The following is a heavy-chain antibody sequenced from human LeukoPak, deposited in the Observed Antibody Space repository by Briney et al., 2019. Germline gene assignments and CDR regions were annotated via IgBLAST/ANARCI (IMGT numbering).Heavy chain of an antibody. D-gene: IGHD6-13*01. J-gene: IGHJ6*03. Sequence: ASVKVSCKASGYTFTGYYMHWVRQAPGQGLEWMGWINPNSGGTNYAQKFQGRVTMTRDTSISTAYMELSRLRSDDTAVYYCARDRQYSSSWYYYYYYMDAWGKGTTVTISS. CDR3: ARDRQYSSSWYYYYYYMDA. V-gene: IGHV1-2*02. CDR2: INPNSGGT. CDR1: GYTFTGYY.